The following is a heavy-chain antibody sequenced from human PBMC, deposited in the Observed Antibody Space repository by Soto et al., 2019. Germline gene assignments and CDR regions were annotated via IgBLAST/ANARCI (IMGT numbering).Heavy chain of an antibody. CDR3: ATPTLAVANYKYYYYYHGMDV. CDR2: INHSGST. CDR1: GGSFSGYY. D-gene: IGHD6-19*01. J-gene: IGHJ6*02. Sequence: PSETLSLTCAVYGGSFSGYYWSWIRQPPGKGLEWIGEINHSGSTNYNPSLKSRVTISVDTSKNQFSLKLSPVTAADTAVYYCATPTLAVANYKYYYYYHGMDVWGQGTTVTVSS. V-gene: IGHV4-34*01.